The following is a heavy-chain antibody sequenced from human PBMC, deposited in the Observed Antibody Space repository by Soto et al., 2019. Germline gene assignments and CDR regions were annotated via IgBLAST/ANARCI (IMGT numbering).Heavy chain of an antibody. V-gene: IGHV1-69*06. D-gene: IGHD3-3*01. Sequence: QVHLVQSGTEVKKPGSSVKVSCKASGDTFNNYAISWVRQAPGQGLQWMGGIIPIYDSPSYAQGSHNRVTITADRSTSTAPLELKRLTSEDTAVYYCAASNFLARVSGYFPLDFWGQGTLVTVSS. CDR2: IIPIYDSP. CDR1: GDTFNNYA. CDR3: AASNFLARVSGYFPLDF. J-gene: IGHJ4*02.